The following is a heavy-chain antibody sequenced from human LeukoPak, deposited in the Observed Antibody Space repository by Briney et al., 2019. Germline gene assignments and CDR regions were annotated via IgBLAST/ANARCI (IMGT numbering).Heavy chain of an antibody. Sequence: SVRVSCKASGGTFSSYAISWVRQAPGQGLEWMGGIIPIFGTANYAQKFQGRVTITADESTSTAYMELSSLRSEDTAVYYCAREMTTVTSGFDYWGQGTLVTVSS. D-gene: IGHD4-17*01. CDR1: GGTFSSYA. CDR3: AREMTTVTSGFDY. CDR2: IIPIFGTA. V-gene: IGHV1-69*13. J-gene: IGHJ4*02.